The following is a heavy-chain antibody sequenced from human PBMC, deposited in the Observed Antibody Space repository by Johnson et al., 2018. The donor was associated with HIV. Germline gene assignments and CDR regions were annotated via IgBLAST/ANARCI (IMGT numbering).Heavy chain of an antibody. D-gene: IGHD6-13*01. CDR1: GFTFSSYA. CDR2: ISYDGSNK. J-gene: IGHJ3*02. V-gene: IGHV3-30*04. Sequence: QVQLVESGGGVVQPGRSLRLSCAASGFTFSSYAMHWVRQAPGKGLEWVAVISYDGSNKYYADSVKGRFTISRDNSKNTLYLQMNSLRAEDTAVYYCARVPSAAAGSRVGAFDIWGQGTMVTVSS. CDR3: ARVPSAAAGSRVGAFDI.